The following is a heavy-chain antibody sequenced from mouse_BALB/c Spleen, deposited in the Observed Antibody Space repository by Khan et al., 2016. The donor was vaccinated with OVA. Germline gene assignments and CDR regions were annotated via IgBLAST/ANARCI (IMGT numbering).Heavy chain of an antibody. D-gene: IGHD2-4*01. CDR3: ARRGYDYGRGALFAY. CDR1: GFSLSNYS. Sequence: QMQLEESGPGLVQPSQSLSITCTVSGFSLSNYSVHWVRQSPGKGLEWLGVIWSAGSTDYNAAFISRLTISKDNSRSQVFFKMNSLQPNDTAIYYWARRGYDYGRGALFAYWGQGTLVTVSA. V-gene: IGHV2-2*02. J-gene: IGHJ3*01. CDR2: IWSAGST.